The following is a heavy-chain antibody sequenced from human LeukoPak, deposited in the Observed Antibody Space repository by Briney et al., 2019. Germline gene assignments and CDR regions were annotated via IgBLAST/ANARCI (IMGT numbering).Heavy chain of an antibody. CDR2: IYYSGNT. J-gene: IGHJ4*02. Sequence: ASETLSLTCSVSGDSISTSNSYWGWIRQPPGKGLEWIGSIYYSGNTYYNASLKSRVTISVDTSKNQFSLKFTSVTAADTAVYYCARGNPRMGKYYYDSSGYYYRRFPFDYWGQGTLVTVSS. CDR3: ARGNPRMGKYYYDSSGYYYRRFPFDY. CDR1: GDSISTSNSY. V-gene: IGHV4-39*01. D-gene: IGHD3-22*01.